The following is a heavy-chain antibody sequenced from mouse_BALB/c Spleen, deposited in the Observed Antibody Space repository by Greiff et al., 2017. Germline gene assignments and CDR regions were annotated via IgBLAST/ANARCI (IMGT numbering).Heavy chain of an antibody. J-gene: IGHJ4*01. CDR1: GFSLTSSG. CDR3: ARGYYGAMDY. Sequence: VQGVESGPGLVAPSQSLSITCTVSGFSLTSSGVHWVRQPPGKGLEWLGVIWAGGSTNYNSALMSRLSISKDNSKSQVFLKMNSLQTDDTAMYYCARGYYGAMDYWGQGTSVTVSS. D-gene: IGHD1-1*01. CDR2: IWAGGST. V-gene: IGHV2-9*02.